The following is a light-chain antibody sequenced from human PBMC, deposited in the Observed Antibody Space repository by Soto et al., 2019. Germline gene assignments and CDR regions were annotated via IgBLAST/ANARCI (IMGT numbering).Light chain of an antibody. CDR3: QQYGSSFPIT. CDR1: QSVSNNY. Sequence: EIVLTQSPGTLSLSPGERASLSCRASQSVSNNYLAWYQQRPGQAPRLLIYAASTRATGIPDRFSGSGSGTDFTLTISRLEPEDFAVFYCQQYGSSFPITFGQGTRLDIK. J-gene: IGKJ5*01. V-gene: IGKV3-20*01. CDR2: AAS.